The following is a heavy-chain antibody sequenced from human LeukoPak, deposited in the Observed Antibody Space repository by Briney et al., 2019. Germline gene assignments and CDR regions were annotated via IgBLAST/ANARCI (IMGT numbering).Heavy chain of an antibody. V-gene: IGHV4-59*01. CDR1: GGSISSYY. CDR2: IYYSGST. D-gene: IGHD6-13*01. Sequence: SETLSLTCTVSGGSISSYYWSWIRQPPGKGLEWIGYIYYSGSTNYIPSLKSRVTISVDTSKNQFSLKLSSVTAADTAVYYCARVLQYSSSWYVNWFDPWGQGTLVTVSS. CDR3: ARVLQYSSSWYVNWFDP. J-gene: IGHJ5*02.